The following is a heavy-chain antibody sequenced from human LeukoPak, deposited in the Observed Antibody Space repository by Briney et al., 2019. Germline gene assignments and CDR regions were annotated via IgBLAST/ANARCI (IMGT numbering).Heavy chain of an antibody. V-gene: IGHV4-59*01. D-gene: IGHD3-3*01. CDR2: IYYSGST. J-gene: IGHJ6*02. CDR3: ARAPTTIFGVVQGMDV. CDR1: GGSIGSYY. Sequence: SETLSLTCTVSGGSIGSYYWSWIRQPPGKGLEWIGYIYYSGSTNYNPSLKSRVTISVDTSKNQFSLKLSSVTAADTAVYYCARAPTTIFGVVQGMDVWGQGTTVTVSS.